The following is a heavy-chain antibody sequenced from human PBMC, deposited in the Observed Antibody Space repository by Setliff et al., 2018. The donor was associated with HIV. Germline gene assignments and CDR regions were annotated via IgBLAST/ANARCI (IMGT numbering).Heavy chain of an antibody. CDR2: INNDTTTT. CDR3: AHDSRIAEYFQH. V-gene: IGHV3-74*01. J-gene: IGHJ1*01. CDR1: GFTFSRYW. D-gene: IGHD4-4*01. Sequence: SGGSLRLSCAASGFTFSRYWMHWVRQAPGQGLVWVSGINNDTTTTTYADSVKGRFSISRDNSKKTLYLQMSSLRAEDTALYYCAHDSRIAEYFQHWGQGTLVTVSS.